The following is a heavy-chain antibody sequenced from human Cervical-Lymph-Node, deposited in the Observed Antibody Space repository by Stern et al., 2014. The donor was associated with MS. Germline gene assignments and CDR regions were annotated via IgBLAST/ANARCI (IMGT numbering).Heavy chain of an antibody. Sequence: VQLVQSGAEVKKPGSSVKVSCKASGGTFSSYTIGWVRQAPGQGLEWMGGIIPIFGIANYAEKFQSRVTITADESTSTAYMDLSTLRSEDAAVYYCARATSDYIWGSYRYLDYWGQGTQVTVSS. J-gene: IGHJ4*02. CDR1: GGTFSSYT. D-gene: IGHD3-16*02. CDR2: IIPIFGIA. V-gene: IGHV1-69*01. CDR3: ARATSDYIWGSYRYLDY.